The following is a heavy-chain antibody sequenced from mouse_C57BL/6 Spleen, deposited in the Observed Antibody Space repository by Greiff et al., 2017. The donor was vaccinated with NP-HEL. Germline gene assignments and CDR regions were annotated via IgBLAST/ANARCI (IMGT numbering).Heavy chain of an antibody. CDR3: ATLLITTRAMDY. J-gene: IGHJ4*01. V-gene: IGHV5-9*01. D-gene: IGHD1-1*01. Sequence: EVKLVESGGGLVKPGGSLKLSCAASGFTFSSYTMSWVRQTPEKRLEWVATISGGGGNTYYPDSVKGRFTISRDNAKNTLYLQMSSLRSEDTALYYGATLLITTRAMDYWGQGTSVTVSS. CDR2: ISGGGGNT. CDR1: GFTFSSYT.